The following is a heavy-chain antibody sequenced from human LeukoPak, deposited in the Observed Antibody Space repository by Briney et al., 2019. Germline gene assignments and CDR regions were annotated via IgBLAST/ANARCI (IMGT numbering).Heavy chain of an antibody. CDR1: GFTFSSYG. V-gene: IGHV3-30*03. CDR2: ISYDGSNK. Sequence: PGRSLRLSCAASGFTFSSYGMHWVRQAPGKGLEWVAVISYDGSNKYYADSVKGRFTISRDNSKNTVYLQMNSLRAEDTAVYYCARVVFGNTVTTPGGAFGYWGQGTLVTVSS. J-gene: IGHJ4*02. CDR3: ARVVFGNTVTTPGGAFGY. D-gene: IGHD4-17*01.